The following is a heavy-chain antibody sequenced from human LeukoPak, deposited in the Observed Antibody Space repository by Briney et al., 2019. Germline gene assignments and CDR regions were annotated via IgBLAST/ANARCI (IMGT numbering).Heavy chain of an antibody. CDR2: IYTSGST. Sequence: SETLSLTCTVSGGSISSYYWSWIRQPAGKGLEWIGRIYTSGSTNYNPSLKSRVTISVDTSKNQFSLKLSSVTAADTAVYYCAREGSGWSLIYFDYWGQGTLVTVSS. V-gene: IGHV4-4*07. CDR3: AREGSGWSLIYFDY. CDR1: GGSISSYY. D-gene: IGHD6-19*01. J-gene: IGHJ4*02.